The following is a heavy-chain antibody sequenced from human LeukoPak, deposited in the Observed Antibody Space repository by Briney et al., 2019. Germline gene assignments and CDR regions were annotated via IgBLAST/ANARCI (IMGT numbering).Heavy chain of an antibody. J-gene: IGHJ2*01. D-gene: IGHD5-24*01. V-gene: IGHV4-39*07. Sequence: SETLSLTCTVSGDSISSSSYYWGWIRQPPGKGLEWIGSISYSGNTYYNPSLKSRVTISVDTSNNQFSLKLSSVTAADTAVYYCARGCRDGYSNYWYFDLWGRGTLVTVSS. CDR1: GDSISSSSYY. CDR2: ISYSGNT. CDR3: ARGCRDGYSNYWYFDL.